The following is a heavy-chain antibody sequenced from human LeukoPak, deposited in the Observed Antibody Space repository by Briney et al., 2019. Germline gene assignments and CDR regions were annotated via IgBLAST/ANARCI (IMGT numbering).Heavy chain of an antibody. D-gene: IGHD3-10*01. CDR2: MNPTSGNT. J-gene: IGHJ5*02. CDR3: ARGILLWFGELKGFDP. CDR1: GYTFTSYD. V-gene: IGHV1-8*03. Sequence: ASVKVSCKASGYTFTSYDINWVRQATGQGLEWMGWMNPTSGNTGYAQKFQGRVTITRNTSISTAYIELSSLRSEDTAVYYCARGILLWFGELKGFDPWGQGTLVTVSS.